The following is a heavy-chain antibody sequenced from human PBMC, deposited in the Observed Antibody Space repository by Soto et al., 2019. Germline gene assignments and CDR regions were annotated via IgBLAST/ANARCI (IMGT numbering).Heavy chain of an antibody. D-gene: IGHD2-2*02. CDR2: INPNSGGT. CDR3: ARDSQYQLLYFNWFDP. CDR1: GYTFTGYY. V-gene: IGHV1-2*02. Sequence: ASVKVSCKASGYTFTGYYMHWVRQAPGQGLEWMGWINPNSGGTNYAQKFQGRVTMTRDTSISTACMELSRLRSDDTAVYYCARDSQYQLLYFNWFDPWGQGTLVTVSS. J-gene: IGHJ5*02.